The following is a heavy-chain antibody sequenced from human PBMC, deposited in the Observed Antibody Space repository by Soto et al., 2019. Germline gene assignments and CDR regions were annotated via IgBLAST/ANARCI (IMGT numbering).Heavy chain of an antibody. V-gene: IGHV3-48*02. CDR3: ARDLRMVYAIDFDY. CDR2: ISSSGSTI. CDR1: GFTFSSYS. J-gene: IGHJ4*02. D-gene: IGHD2-8*01. Sequence: PGGSLRLSCAAPGFTFSSYSMNWVRQAPGKGLEWVSYISSSGSTIYYADSVKGRFTISRDNAKNSLYLQMNSLRDEDTAVYYCARDLRMVYAIDFDYWGQGTLVTVSS.